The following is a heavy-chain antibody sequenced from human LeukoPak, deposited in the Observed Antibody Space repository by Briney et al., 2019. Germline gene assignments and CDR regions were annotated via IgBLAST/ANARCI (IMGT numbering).Heavy chain of an antibody. CDR3: ARDPYSSGWPSYYYYGMDV. V-gene: IGHV3-7*01. J-gene: IGHJ6*02. CDR2: IKQDGSEK. D-gene: IGHD6-19*01. CDR1: GFAFNTYW. Sequence: GGSLRLSCAASGFAFNTYWMNWVRQAPGKGLEWVANIKQDGSEKYYVDSVKGRFTISRDNAKNSLYLQMNSLRAEDTAVYYCARDPYSSGWPSYYYYGMDVWGQGTTVTVSS.